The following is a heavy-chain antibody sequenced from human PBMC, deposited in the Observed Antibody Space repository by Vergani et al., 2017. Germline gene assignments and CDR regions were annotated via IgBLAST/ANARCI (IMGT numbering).Heavy chain of an antibody. V-gene: IGHV4-31*11. CDR2: IFYSGTT. D-gene: IGHD6-25*01. CDR1: GGSISSGDHC. J-gene: IGHJ6*03. CDR3: ARVDTQVPATSHFYYMDG. Sequence: QVQLQESGPGVVTPSQTLSLPCAVSGGSISSGDHCWTWIRQRPGKGLEWIGYIFYSGTTYDNPSLRSRLTISVDTSQNQFSLKLRSVTAADTAVYYCARVDTQVPATSHFYYMDGWGEGTTVTVSS.